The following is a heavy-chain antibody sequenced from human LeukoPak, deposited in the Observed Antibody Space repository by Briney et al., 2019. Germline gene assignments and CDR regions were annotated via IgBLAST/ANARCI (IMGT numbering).Heavy chain of an antibody. J-gene: IGHJ4*02. Sequence: NPGGSLRLSCAASGFTFSRYSMNWVRQAPGKGLEWVSSISTSSSFLYYADSVKGRFTISRDNAKNSLYLQMNSLRAEDTALYYCARRAGAYSHPYDYWGQGTLVTVSS. CDR3: ARRAGAYSHPYDY. CDR1: GFTFSRYS. D-gene: IGHD4/OR15-4a*01. V-gene: IGHV3-21*04. CDR2: ISTSSSFL.